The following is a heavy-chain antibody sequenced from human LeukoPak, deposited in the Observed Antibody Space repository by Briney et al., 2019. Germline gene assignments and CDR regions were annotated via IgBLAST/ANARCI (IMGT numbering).Heavy chain of an antibody. J-gene: IGHJ3*02. V-gene: IGHV3-23*01. Sequence: GGSLRLSCAASGLTFSSNYMNWVRQAPGKGLQWVSAISGSDDNTYYADSVKGRFTISRDNSKNTLYLQMNSLRAEDTAVYKCAKGIGAAAAGALDIWGQGTMVTVSS. D-gene: IGHD6-13*01. CDR2: ISGSDDNT. CDR3: AKGIGAAAAGALDI. CDR1: GLTFSSNY.